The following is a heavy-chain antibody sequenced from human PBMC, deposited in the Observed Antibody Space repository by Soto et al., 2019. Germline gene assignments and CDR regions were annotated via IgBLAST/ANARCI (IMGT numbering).Heavy chain of an antibody. J-gene: IGHJ5*02. Sequence: PGESLKISWMGSGYTFTSHWIGWVRQMPGKGLEWMGIIYPGDSDTRYSPSFQGQVTISADKSIRTAYLQWNSLNASDTAMYYCVRVGLVLSNSLTNACFDPWGPGTLVTVSS. CDR2: IYPGDSDT. D-gene: IGHD2-8*01. V-gene: IGHV5-51*01. CDR1: GYTFTSHW. CDR3: VRVGLVLSNSLTNACFDP.